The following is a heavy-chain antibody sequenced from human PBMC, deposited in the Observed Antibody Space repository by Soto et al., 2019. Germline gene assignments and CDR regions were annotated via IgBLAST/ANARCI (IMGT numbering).Heavy chain of an antibody. J-gene: IGHJ5*02. CDR1: GFMFGRHT. CDR2: ISSVSSYI. CDR3: AREVVGPTTNWFDP. D-gene: IGHD1-26*01. V-gene: IGHV3-21*06. Sequence: EVQLVASGGGLVTPGGSLRLSCAASGFMFGRHTMTWVRQAPGQGLEWVASISSVSSYIYYAASVKGRFTISRDNAKDSLYLQMDSLRAEDTAVYFCAREVVGPTTNWFDPWGQGTLVTVSS.